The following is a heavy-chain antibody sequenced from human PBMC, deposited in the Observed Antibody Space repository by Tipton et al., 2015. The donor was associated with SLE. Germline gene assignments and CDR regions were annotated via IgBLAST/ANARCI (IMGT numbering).Heavy chain of an antibody. V-gene: IGHV4-59*01. Sequence: TLSLTCTVSGGSISSYYWSWTRQPPGKGLEWIGYIYYSGSTNYNPSLKSRVTISVDTSKNQFSLKLSSVTAADTAVYYCAREGSSGWWYYFDYWGQGTLVTVSS. CDR3: AREGSSGWWYYFDY. J-gene: IGHJ4*02. D-gene: IGHD6-19*01. CDR1: GGSISSYY. CDR2: IYYSGST.